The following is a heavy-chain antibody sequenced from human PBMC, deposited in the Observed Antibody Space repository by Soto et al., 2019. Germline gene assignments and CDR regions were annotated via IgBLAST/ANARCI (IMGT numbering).Heavy chain of an antibody. Sequence: SLRLSCAASGFTFSSYGMHWVRQAPGKGLEWVAVISYDGSNKYYADSVKGRFTISRDNSKNTLYLQMNSLRAEDTAVYYCATSPYYDSSGYQAGMNVWGQGTTVTVSS. V-gene: IGHV3-30*03. CDR3: ATSPYYDSSGYQAGMNV. D-gene: IGHD3-22*01. J-gene: IGHJ6*02. CDR2: ISYDGSNK. CDR1: GFTFSSYG.